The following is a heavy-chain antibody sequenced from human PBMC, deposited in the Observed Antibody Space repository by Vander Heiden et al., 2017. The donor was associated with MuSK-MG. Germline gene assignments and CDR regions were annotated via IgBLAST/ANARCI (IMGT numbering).Heavy chain of an antibody. V-gene: IGHV3-23*01. J-gene: IGHJ4*02. CDR3: AKEAGLVRGGVY. CDR2: INTRGGKT. Sequence: EVQLLESGGGLVQPGGSLRLSCAASGFTFSRYAMSWVPPAHGKGLEWVSAINTRGGKTYDADSVKGRFTISRDNSKNTLYLQMNSLSAEDTAVYYCAKEAGLVRGGVYWGQGTLVTVSS. CDR1: GFTFSRYA. D-gene: IGHD3-10*01.